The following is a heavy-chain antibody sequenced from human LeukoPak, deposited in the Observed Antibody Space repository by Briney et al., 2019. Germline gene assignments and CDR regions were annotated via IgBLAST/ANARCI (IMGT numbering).Heavy chain of an antibody. Sequence: ASVKVSCKASGYTFTDYYMHWVRQAPGQGLEWMGWINPNSGGTNYAQKFQGRVTMTRDTSISTAYMELSRLRSDDTAVYYCARGLEGIAAAGTEYWFDPWGQGTLVTVSS. CDR3: ARGLEGIAAAGTEYWFDP. CDR2: INPNSGGT. D-gene: IGHD6-13*01. J-gene: IGHJ5*02. CDR1: GYTFTDYY. V-gene: IGHV1-2*02.